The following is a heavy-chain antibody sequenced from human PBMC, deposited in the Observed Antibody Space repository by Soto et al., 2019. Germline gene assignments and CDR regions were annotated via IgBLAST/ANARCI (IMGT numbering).Heavy chain of an antibody. Sequence: SETLSLTCTVSGGSISSYYWSWIRQPPGKGLEWIGYIYYSGSTNYNPSLKSRVTISVDTSKNQFSLKLSSVTAADTAVYYCARRGYSGYDSRSNYYYYSMDGWGKGTTVT. D-gene: IGHD5-12*01. CDR1: GGSISSYY. CDR3: ARRGYSGYDSRSNYYYYSMDG. CDR2: IYYSGST. V-gene: IGHV4-59*08. J-gene: IGHJ6*03.